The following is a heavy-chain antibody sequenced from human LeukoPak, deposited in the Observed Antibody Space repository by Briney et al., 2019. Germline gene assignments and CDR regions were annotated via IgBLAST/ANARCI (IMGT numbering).Heavy chain of an antibody. CDR3: ARGGPTVTTAGFWDY. D-gene: IGHD4-17*01. CDR1: GGSISSGGYY. CDR2: IYYSGST. J-gene: IGHJ4*02. Sequence: PPETLSLTCTVSGGSISSGGYYWGWIRQHPGKGLEWIGYIYYSGSTYYNPSLKSRVTISVDTSKNQFSLKLSSVTAADTAVYYCARGGPTVTTAGFWDYWGQGTLVTVSS. V-gene: IGHV4-31*03.